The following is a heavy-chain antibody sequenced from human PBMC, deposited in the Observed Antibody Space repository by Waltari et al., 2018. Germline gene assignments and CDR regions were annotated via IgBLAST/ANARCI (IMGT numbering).Heavy chain of an antibody. CDR3: ARETNTGDGNWFDP. CDR1: GGSISSSSYY. V-gene: IGHV4-39*02. D-gene: IGHD7-27*01. J-gene: IGHJ5*02. CDR2: IYYSGST. Sequence: QLQLQESGPGLVKPSETLSLTCTVSGGSISSSSYYWGWIRQPPGKGLEWIGSIYYSGSTYDNPSRKSRVTISVDTSKNQFSLKLSSVTAADTAVYYCARETNTGDGNWFDPWGQGTLVTVSS.